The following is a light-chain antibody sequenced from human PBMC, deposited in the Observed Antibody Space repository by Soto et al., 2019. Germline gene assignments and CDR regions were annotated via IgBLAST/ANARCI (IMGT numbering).Light chain of an antibody. V-gene: IGKV3-11*01. Sequence: EIVLTQSPVTLSLSPGERATLSCRASQSVTTFLAWYQQKPGQAPKLLIYTVSKMATGIPARFSGSGSGTDFTLTISSLQPEDFAIYYCQQPNNCPLTFGGGTKVAIK. CDR3: QQPNNCPLT. J-gene: IGKJ4*01. CDR2: TVS. CDR1: QSVTTF.